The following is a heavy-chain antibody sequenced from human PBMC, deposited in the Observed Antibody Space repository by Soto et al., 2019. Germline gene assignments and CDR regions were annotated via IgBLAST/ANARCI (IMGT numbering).Heavy chain of an antibody. CDR2: IYYSGST. CDR1: GGSIINYY. D-gene: IGHD3-10*01. J-gene: IGHJ4*02. CDR3: ARALRGDY. V-gene: IGHV4-59*01. Sequence: QVQLQESGPGLVKPSETLSLTCTVSGGSIINYYWSWIRQPPGKGLEWIGYIYYSGSTNYNPSLKSRVTISVDTSKNQFSLRLNSVTAADTAVYYCARALRGDYWGQGTLVTVSS.